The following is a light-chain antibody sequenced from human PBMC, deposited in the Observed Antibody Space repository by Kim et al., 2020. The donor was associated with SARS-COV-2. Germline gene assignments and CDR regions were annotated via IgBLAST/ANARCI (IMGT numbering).Light chain of an antibody. V-gene: IGLV3-19*01. CDR3: NSRDSSGNHWV. CDR2: GKN. CDR1: NLRTYY. J-gene: IGLJ3*02. Sequence: SSELTQDPAMSVALGQTVRITCQGDNLRTYYASWYQRKPGQAPVLVLYGKNNRPSGIPDRFSGSSSGNTASLTITGAQAEDEADYYCNSRDSSGNHWVFGGGTQLTVL.